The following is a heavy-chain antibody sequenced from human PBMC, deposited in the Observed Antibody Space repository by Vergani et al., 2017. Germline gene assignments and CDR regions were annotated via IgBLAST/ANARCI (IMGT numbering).Heavy chain of an antibody. D-gene: IGHD3-10*01. V-gene: IGHV4-4*07. J-gene: IGHJ4*02. CDR3: SRHSSAYYYGSGDIYYFDY. CDR2: IYTSGST. Sequence: QVQLQESGPGLVKPSETLSLTCTVSGGSISSYYWSWIRQPAGKGLEWIGRIYTSGSTYYNPSLKSRVTISVDTSKNQFSLKLSSVTAADTAVYYCSRHSSAYYYGSGDIYYFDYWGQGTLVTVSS. CDR1: GGSISSYY.